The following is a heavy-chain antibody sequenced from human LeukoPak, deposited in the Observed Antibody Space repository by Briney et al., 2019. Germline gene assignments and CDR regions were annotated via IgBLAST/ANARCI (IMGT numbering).Heavy chain of an antibody. D-gene: IGHD3-3*01. CDR3: AREWSGYFDY. CDR2: IYTSGST. J-gene: IGHJ4*02. CDR1: GGSISSGSYY. V-gene: IGHV4-61*09. Sequence: SKTRSLTCTVSGGSISSGSYYWSWIRQPAGKGLEWIGHIYTSGSTNYNPSLKSRVTISVDTSKNQFSLKLSSVTAADTAVYYCAREWSGYFDYWGQGTLVTVSS.